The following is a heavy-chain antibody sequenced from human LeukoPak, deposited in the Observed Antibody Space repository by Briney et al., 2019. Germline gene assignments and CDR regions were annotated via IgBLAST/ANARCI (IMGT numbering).Heavy chain of an antibody. Sequence: GGSLRLSCAASGFTFSSYAMHWVRQAPGKGLEWVAVISYDGSNKYYADSVKGRFTISRDNSKNTLYLQMNSLRAEDTAVYYCARDRWVAAQSYFDYWGQGTLVTVSS. J-gene: IGHJ4*02. CDR1: GFTFSSYA. CDR2: ISYDGSNK. CDR3: ARDRWVAAQSYFDY. D-gene: IGHD6-6*01. V-gene: IGHV3-30-3*01.